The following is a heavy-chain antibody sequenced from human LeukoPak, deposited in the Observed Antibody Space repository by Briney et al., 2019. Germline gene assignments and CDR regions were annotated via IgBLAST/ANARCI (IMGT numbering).Heavy chain of an antibody. D-gene: IGHD6-13*01. CDR3: ARGHEAADDAFDI. V-gene: IGHV3-53*01. CDR2: IYSGGST. Sequence: GGSLRLSCAASGFTFSSYAMSWVRQAPGKGLEWVSVIYSGGSTYYADSVKGRFTISRDNSKNTLYLQMNSLRAEDTAVYYCARGHEAADDAFDIWGQGTMVTVSS. J-gene: IGHJ3*02. CDR1: GFTFSSYA.